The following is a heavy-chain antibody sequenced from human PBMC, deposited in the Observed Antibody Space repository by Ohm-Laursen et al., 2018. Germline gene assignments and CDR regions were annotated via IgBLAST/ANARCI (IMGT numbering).Heavy chain of an antibody. CDR3: ARTVTKAGGYFDY. D-gene: IGHD4-17*01. Sequence: SETLSLTCTVSGGSVSSGSYYWSWIRQPPGKGLEWIGYIYYSGSTNYNPSLKSRVTISVDTSKNQFSLKLSSVTAADTAVYYCARTVTKAGGYFDYWGQGTLVTVSS. J-gene: IGHJ4*02. V-gene: IGHV4-61*01. CDR2: IYYSGST. CDR1: GGSVSSGSYY.